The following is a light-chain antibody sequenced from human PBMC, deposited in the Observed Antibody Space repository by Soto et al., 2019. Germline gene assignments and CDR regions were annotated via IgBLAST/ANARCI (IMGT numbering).Light chain of an antibody. V-gene: IGLV2-14*03. Sequence: LTQPAPVSGSPGQSITISCTGTSSDVGGYNYVSWYQQHPGKAPKLMIYDVSNRPSGVSNRFSGFKSGNTASLTISGLHAEDEADYYCSSYTTSSTYVFGTGTKVTVL. CDR2: DVS. CDR3: SSYTTSSTYV. CDR1: SSDVGGYNY. J-gene: IGLJ1*01.